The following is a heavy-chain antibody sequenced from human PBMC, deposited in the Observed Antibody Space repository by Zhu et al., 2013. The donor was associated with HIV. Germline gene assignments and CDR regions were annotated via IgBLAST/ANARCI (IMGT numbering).Heavy chain of an antibody. CDR3: ARDRYCSSTSCPYYYYYMDV. CDR2: IIPIFGIA. J-gene: IGHJ6*03. Sequence: QVQLVQSGAEVKKPGSSVKVSCKASGGTFSSYAISWVRQAPGQGLEWMGWIIPIFGIANYAQKFQGRVTITADESTSTAYMELSSLRSEDTAVYYCARDRYCSSTSCPYYYYYMDVWGKGTTVTVSS. D-gene: IGHD2-2*01. V-gene: IGHV1-69*12. CDR1: GGTFSSYA.